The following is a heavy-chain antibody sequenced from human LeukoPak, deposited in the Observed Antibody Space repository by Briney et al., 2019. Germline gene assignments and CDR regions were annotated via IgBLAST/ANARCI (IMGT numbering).Heavy chain of an antibody. CDR3: ARVYESSGYLY. V-gene: IGHV3-74*01. CDR2: IYGDGSTT. Sequence: PGGSLRLSCAASGFTFSSYWMHWVRQAPGKGLVWVSLIYGDGSTTRYADSVKGRFTISRDNAKNTVYLQMNSLRAEDTAVYYCARVYESSGYLYWGQGTLVTVSP. D-gene: IGHD3-22*01. J-gene: IGHJ4*02. CDR1: GFTFSSYW.